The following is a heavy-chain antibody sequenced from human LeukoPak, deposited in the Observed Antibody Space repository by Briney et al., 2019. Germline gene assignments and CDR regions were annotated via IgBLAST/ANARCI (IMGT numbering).Heavy chain of an antibody. J-gene: IGHJ4*02. CDR1: GGSISSGGYS. CDR2: IYHSGST. V-gene: IGHV4-30-2*01. Sequence: SQTLSLTCAVSGGSISSGGYSWSWIRQPPGKGLEWIGYIYHSGSTNYNPSLKSRVTISVDKSKNQFSLKLSSVTAADTAVYYCASGGWNGDYYFDYWGQGTLVTVSS. D-gene: IGHD4-17*01. CDR3: ASGGWNGDYYFDY.